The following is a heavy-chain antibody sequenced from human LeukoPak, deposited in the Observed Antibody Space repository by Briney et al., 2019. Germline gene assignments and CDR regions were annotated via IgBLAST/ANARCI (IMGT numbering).Heavy chain of an antibody. J-gene: IGHJ6*03. CDR1: GGSFSGYY. CDR3: ARGTTGTTFYYYYYMDV. V-gene: IGHV4-34*01. CDR2: INHSGST. D-gene: IGHD1-1*01. Sequence: SETLSLTCAVYGGSFSGYYWSWIRQPPGKGLEWIGEINHSGSTNYNPSLKSRVTISVDTSKSQFSLKLSSVTAADTAVYYCARGTTGTTFYYYYYMDVWGKGTTVTVSS.